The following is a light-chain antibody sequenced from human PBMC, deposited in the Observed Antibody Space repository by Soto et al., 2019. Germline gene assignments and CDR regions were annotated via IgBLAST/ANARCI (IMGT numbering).Light chain of an antibody. CDR1: SSNIGAGYD. J-gene: IGLJ1*01. CDR3: QSYDSSLSGYV. CDR2: ANI. Sequence: QSVLTQPPSVSGAPGQRVTISCTGSSSNIGAGYDVHWYQQLPGTAPKLLIYANINRPSGVPGRFSAYKSGTSASLAITGLQAEDEADYYCQSYDSSLSGYVFGTGTKVTVL. V-gene: IGLV1-40*01.